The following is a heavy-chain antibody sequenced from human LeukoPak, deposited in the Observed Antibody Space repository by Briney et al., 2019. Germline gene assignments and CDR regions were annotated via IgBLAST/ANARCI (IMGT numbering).Heavy chain of an antibody. V-gene: IGHV4-59*01. D-gene: IGHD4-17*01. CDR2: IYYSGST. CDR1: GGSISSYY. Sequence: SETLSLTCTVSGGSISSYYWSWIRQPPGKGLEWIGYIYYSGSTNYNPSLKSRVTISVDTSKNQFSLKLSSVTAADTAVYYCARGDYALRFDYWGQGTLATVSS. J-gene: IGHJ4*02. CDR3: ARGDYALRFDY.